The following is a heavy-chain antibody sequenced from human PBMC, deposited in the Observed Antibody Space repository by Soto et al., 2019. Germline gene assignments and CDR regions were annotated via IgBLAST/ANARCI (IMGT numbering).Heavy chain of an antibody. CDR2: INHSGST. CDR3: ARGDYDSSGSQFDP. D-gene: IGHD3-22*01. J-gene: IGHJ5*02. V-gene: IGHV4-34*01. CDR1: GGSFSGYY. Sequence: QVQLQQWGAGLLKPSETLSLTCAVYGGSFSGYYWNWIRQPPGKGLEWIGEINHSGSTNYIPSLKSRVTISVDTSKNQFSLKLSSVTAADTAVYFCARGDYDSSGSQFDPWGQGTLVTVSS.